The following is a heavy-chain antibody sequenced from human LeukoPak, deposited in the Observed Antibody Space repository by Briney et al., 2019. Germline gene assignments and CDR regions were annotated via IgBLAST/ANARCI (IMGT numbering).Heavy chain of an antibody. Sequence: GASVKVSCKVSGYTFTGYYMHWVRQAPGQGLEWMGWINPNSGGTNYAQKFQGRVTMTRDTSISTAYMELSRLRSDDTAVYYCAREDCTNGVCYMSDYWGQGTLVTVSS. CDR2: INPNSGGT. CDR3: AREDCTNGVCYMSDY. J-gene: IGHJ4*02. D-gene: IGHD2-8*01. CDR1: GYTFTGYY. V-gene: IGHV1-2*02.